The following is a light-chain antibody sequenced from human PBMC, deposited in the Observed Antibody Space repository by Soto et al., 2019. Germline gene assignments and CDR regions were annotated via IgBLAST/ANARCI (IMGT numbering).Light chain of an antibody. V-gene: IGKV3-20*01. J-gene: IGKJ1*01. Sequence: EIVLTQSPGTLSLSPGERATLSCRASQSVTSSYLAWYQQKSGQAPRLLIYGASSRATGIPDRFSGSGSGTEFTLTISRLEPEDFAVYYCQQYGDSPPWTFGEGTKVEIK. CDR2: GAS. CDR1: QSVTSSY. CDR3: QQYGDSPPWT.